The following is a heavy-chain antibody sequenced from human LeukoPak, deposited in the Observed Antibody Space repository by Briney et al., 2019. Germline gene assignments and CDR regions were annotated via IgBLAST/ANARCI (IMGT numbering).Heavy chain of an antibody. Sequence: ASVKVSCKASGYTFTSYYMHWVRQAPGQGLEWMGIINPSGGSTSYAQKFQGRVTMTRDTSTSTVYMELSSLRSEDTAVYYCAREGSGTRGYYYYMDVWGKGTTVTVSS. CDR1: GYTFTSYY. D-gene: IGHD1-1*01. J-gene: IGHJ6*03. CDR3: AREGSGTRGYYYYMDV. V-gene: IGHV1-46*01. CDR2: INPSGGST.